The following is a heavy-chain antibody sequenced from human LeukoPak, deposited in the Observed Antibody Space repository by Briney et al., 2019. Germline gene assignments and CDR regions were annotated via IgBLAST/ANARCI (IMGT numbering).Heavy chain of an antibody. V-gene: IGHV1-69*13. D-gene: IGHD3-9*01. CDR2: IIPIFGTA. Sequence: SVKVSCKASGGTFSSYAISWVRQAPRQGLEWMGGIIPIFGTANYAQKFQGRVTITADESTSTAYMELSSLRSEDTAVYYCARSYDILAPHTYFDYWGQGTLVTVSS. J-gene: IGHJ4*02. CDR3: ARSYDILAPHTYFDY. CDR1: GGTFSSYA.